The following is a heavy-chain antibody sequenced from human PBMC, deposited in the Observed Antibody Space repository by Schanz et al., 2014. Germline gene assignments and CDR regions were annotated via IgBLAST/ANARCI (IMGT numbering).Heavy chain of an antibody. J-gene: IGHJ4*03. CDR2: INSVGSNT. Sequence: EVQLVQSGGGLVQPGGSLRLSCAASGFTFSSHWMHWVRQDPGKGLVWVARINSVGSNTDYADSVTGRFTISRDNAKNTLYLQMNALRAEDTAVYCRAKYRGYYRVAGSYQELEFWGQGTLVTVSS. D-gene: IGHD3-10*01. CDR1: GFTFSSHW. CDR3: AKYRGYYRVAGSYQELEF. V-gene: IGHV3-74*01.